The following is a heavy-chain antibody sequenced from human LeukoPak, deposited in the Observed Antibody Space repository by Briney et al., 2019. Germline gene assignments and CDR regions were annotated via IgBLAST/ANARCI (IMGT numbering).Heavy chain of an antibody. CDR2: IKQDGSEK. CDR3: ASDKPQSCSGGSCYSFYYYYGMDV. V-gene: IGHV3-7*01. D-gene: IGHD2-15*01. Sequence: GGSLRLSCAASGFTFSSYWMSWVRQAPGKGLEWVANIKQDGSEKYYVDSVKGRFTISRDNAKNSLYLQMNSLRAEDTAVYYCASDKPQSCSGGSCYSFYYYYGMDVWGQGTTVTVSS. J-gene: IGHJ6*02. CDR1: GFTFSSYW.